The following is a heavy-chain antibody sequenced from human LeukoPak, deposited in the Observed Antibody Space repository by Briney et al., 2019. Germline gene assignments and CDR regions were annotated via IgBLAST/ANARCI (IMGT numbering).Heavy chain of an antibody. J-gene: IGHJ4*02. V-gene: IGHV3-9*01. CDR2: ISWNSGSI. CDR3: AKGYSSSWFNY. CDR1: GFTFDDYA. Sequence: QTGGSLRLSCAASGFTFDDYAMHWVRQAPGKGLEWVSGISWNSGSIGYADSVKGRFTISRDNAKNSLYLQMNSLRAEGTALYYCAKGYSSSWFNYWGQGTLVTVSS. D-gene: IGHD6-13*01.